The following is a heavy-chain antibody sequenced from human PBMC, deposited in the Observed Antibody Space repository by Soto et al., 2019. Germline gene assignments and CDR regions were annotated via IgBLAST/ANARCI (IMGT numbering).Heavy chain of an antibody. J-gene: IGHJ4*02. CDR1: GFTFSSYS. V-gene: IGHV3-48*01. Sequence: GGSLRLSCAASGFTFSSYSMDWVRQAPGKGLEWVSYITSGSSTIHYADSVKGRFTISRDNAKNSLFLQMNSLRVEDTAVYYCVRDAGSLGYWGQGTLVTVSS. CDR2: ITSGSSTI. CDR3: VRDAGSLGY. D-gene: IGHD3-10*01.